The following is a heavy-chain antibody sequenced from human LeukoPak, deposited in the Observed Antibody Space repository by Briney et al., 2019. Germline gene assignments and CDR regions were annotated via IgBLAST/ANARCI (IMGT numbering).Heavy chain of an antibody. CDR2: IRSKANSYAT. Sequence: GGSLRLSCAASGFTFSGSAMHWVRQASGKGLEWVGRIRSKANSYATAYAASVKGRFTISRDDSKNTAYLQMNSLKTEDTAVYYCTLPGGSSSWYNLNYYYYMDVWGKGTTVTVSS. CDR1: GFTFSGSA. D-gene: IGHD6-13*01. CDR3: TLPGGSSSWYNLNYYYYMDV. V-gene: IGHV3-73*01. J-gene: IGHJ6*03.